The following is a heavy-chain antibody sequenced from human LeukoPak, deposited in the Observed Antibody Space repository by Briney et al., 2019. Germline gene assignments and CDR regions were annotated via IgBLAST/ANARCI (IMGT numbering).Heavy chain of an antibody. D-gene: IGHD3-10*01. CDR2: IGTAGDT. CDR1: GFTFSNYD. Sequence: GGSLRLSCATSGFTFSNYDMHWVRQATGKGLEWVSAIGTAGDTYYPGSVKGRFTIPRENAKNFLYLQMNSLRAGDTAVYYCARAARSGYSYGWSFDFWGQGTLVTVSS. V-gene: IGHV3-13*01. J-gene: IGHJ4*02. CDR3: ARAARSGYSYGWSFDF.